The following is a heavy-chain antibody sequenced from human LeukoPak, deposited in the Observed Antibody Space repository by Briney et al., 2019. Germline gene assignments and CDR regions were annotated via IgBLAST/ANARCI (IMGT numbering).Heavy chain of an antibody. D-gene: IGHD6-19*01. J-gene: IGHJ5*02. CDR3: ARCNITVAGIQTYNWFDP. V-gene: IGHV1-8*01. CDR2: MNPNSGNT. Sequence: GASVKVSCKTSGYTFTSYVINWVRQATGQGLEWMGWMNPNSGNTGYAQKFQGRVTMTRDTSISTAYMELSSLRSEDTAVYYCARCNITVAGIQTYNWFDPWGQGTLVTVSS. CDR1: GYTFTSYV.